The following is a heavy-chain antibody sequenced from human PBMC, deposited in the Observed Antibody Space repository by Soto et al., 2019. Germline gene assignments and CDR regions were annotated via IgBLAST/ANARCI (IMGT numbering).Heavy chain of an antibody. Sequence: GGSLRLSCVGSGFTFSSNWMTWVRQAPGKGLEWVGNIRQDGSEKNYVDSVKGRFTISRDNAKNSLYLQMNSLRAEDTAVYYCARDPSIVLLLAATFYYYYYGMDVWGPGTMVSVSS. CDR1: GFTFSSNW. D-gene: IGHD2-2*01. CDR2: IRQDGSEK. V-gene: IGHV3-7*01. CDR3: ARDPSIVLLLAATFYYYYYGMDV. J-gene: IGHJ6*02.